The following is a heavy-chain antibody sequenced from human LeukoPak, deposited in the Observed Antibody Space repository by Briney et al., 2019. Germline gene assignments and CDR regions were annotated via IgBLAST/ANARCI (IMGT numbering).Heavy chain of an antibody. CDR3: VSVFPLVTAAVDVELFDY. CDR2: ISAYNGNT. J-gene: IGHJ4*01. V-gene: IGHV1-18*01. D-gene: IGHD6-13*01. CDR1: GYTFTSYG. Sequence: ASVKVSCKASGYTFTSYGISWVRQAPGQGLEWMGWISAYNGNTNYAQKLQGRVTMTTDTSTSTAYMELRSLRSDDTAVYYCVSVFPLVTAAVDVELFDYWGQGTMVTVSS.